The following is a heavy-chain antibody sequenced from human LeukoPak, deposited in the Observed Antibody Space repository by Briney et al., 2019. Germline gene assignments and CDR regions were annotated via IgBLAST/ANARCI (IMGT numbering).Heavy chain of an antibody. D-gene: IGHD4-17*01. CDR2: IMSDGTGI. Sequence: GGSLRLSCAASGFTFSNYWMYWVRQAPGKGLMWVSRIMSDGTGITYTDSVEGRFTISRDNAKNTLYLQMNSLRDEDTAVYYCVRGQTIDYWGQGTLVTVSS. CDR1: GFTFSNYW. CDR3: VRGQTIDY. V-gene: IGHV3-74*01. J-gene: IGHJ4*02.